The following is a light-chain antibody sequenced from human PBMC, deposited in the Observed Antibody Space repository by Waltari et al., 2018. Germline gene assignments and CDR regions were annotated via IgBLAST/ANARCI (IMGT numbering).Light chain of an antibody. CDR2: DVF. V-gene: IGLV2-14*03. J-gene: IGLJ3*02. Sequence: QSALTQPASMSGSPGQSITISCTGTSSDVGFYNYVSWYQQYPGNAPKLIIYDVFQRPSGVSNRFSGSKSGNTASLTISGLQTEDEGDYYCNSYTGSSSWVFGGGTKLTVL. CDR1: SSDVGFYNY. CDR3: NSYTGSSSWV.